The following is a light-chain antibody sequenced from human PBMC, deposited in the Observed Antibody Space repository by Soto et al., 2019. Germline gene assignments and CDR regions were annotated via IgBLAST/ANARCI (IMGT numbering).Light chain of an antibody. Sequence: DIQMTQSPSTLSASVGYTFTITCRASQSVSTWLAWYQQTPGKAPKLLMYDASTLESGAPARFSGSGSGTEFTLTISSMQPEDFATYHCQEYKTWTFGHGTKVDIK. V-gene: IGKV1-5*01. CDR2: DAS. CDR1: QSVSTW. CDR3: QEYKTWT. J-gene: IGKJ1*01.